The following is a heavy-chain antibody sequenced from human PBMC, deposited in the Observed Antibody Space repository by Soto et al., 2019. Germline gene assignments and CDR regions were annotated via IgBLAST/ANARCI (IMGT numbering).Heavy chain of an antibody. CDR2: FDPEDGET. CDR3: ACEVYGDTRIDY. CDR1: GYTLTELS. V-gene: IGHV1-24*01. J-gene: IGHJ4*01. D-gene: IGHD4-17*01. Sequence: ASVKVSCKVSGYTLTELSMHWVRQAPGKGLEWMGGFDPEDGETIYAQKFQGRVTMTEDTSTDTAYMELRSLRSDDTAVYYCACEVYGDTRIDYWVHGTLVTVSS.